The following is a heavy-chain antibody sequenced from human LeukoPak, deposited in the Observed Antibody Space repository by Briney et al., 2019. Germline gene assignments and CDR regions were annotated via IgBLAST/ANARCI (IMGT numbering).Heavy chain of an antibody. D-gene: IGHD3-10*01. CDR3: VRERFGAYVEN. V-gene: IGHV3-53*01. J-gene: IGHJ4*02. Sequence: GRSLRLSFAASGVTVGNNRMSWVRQAPGKGLEWVSTVYGGGNTAYADSVKGRFTISRDTSKNTLLLQMNSLRAEDTAVYFCVRERFGAYVENWGQGALVTVSS. CDR1: GVTVGNNR. CDR2: VYGGGNT.